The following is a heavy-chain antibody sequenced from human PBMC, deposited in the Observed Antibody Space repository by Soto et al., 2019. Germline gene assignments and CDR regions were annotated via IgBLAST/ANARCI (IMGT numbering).Heavy chain of an antibody. CDR1: GFTFSSYE. CDR3: AREGDYYYDSSGYSIFDY. CDR2: ISSSGSTI. V-gene: IGHV3-48*03. J-gene: IGHJ4*02. D-gene: IGHD3-22*01. Sequence: GGSLRLSCAASGFTFSSYEMNWVRQAPGKGLEWVSYISSSGSTIYYADSVTGRFTISRDNAKNSLYLQMNSLRAKDTAVYYCAREGDYYYDSSGYSIFDYWGQGTLVTVSS.